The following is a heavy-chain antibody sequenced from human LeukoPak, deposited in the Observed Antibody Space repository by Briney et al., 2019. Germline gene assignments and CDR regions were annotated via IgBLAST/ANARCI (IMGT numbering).Heavy chain of an antibody. V-gene: IGHV1-8*01. CDR3: ARDLAAISTGSHNWFDP. CDR1: GYTFTSYE. Sequence: ASVKVSCKASGYTFTSYEINWVRQATGQGLEWMGWMNPNSGNTGYAQKFQGRVTMTRDTSISTAFMELSRLRSDDTAVYYCARDLAAISTGSHNWFDPWGQGTLVTVSS. CDR2: MNPNSGNT. D-gene: IGHD2/OR15-2a*01. J-gene: IGHJ5*02.